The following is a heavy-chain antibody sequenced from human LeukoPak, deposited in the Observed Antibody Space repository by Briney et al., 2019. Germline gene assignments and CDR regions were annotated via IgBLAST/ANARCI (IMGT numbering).Heavy chain of an antibody. J-gene: IGHJ4*02. V-gene: IGHV1-46*01. D-gene: IGHD2-2*01. CDR1: GYTFTISY. CDR2: INPSGGST. CDR3: ARDLWSSTSRYLEVDY. Sequence: ASVKVSCKASGYTFTISYMHWVRQAPGQGLEWMGIINPSGGSTSYAQKFQGRVTKTRDTSTSTVYMELSSLRSEDTAVYYCARDLWSSTSRYLEVDYWGQGTLVTVSS.